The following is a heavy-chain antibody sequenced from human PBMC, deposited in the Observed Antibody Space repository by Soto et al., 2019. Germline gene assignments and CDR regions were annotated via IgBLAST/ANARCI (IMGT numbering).Heavy chain of an antibody. D-gene: IGHD6-19*01. J-gene: IGHJ5*02. V-gene: IGHV3-23*01. Sequence: GGSLRPSCAASGLTFGSYAMSWVRQAPGRGLEWVAVISNTGLTTHYADSVKGRFTISRDNSKRTVYLQMNSLRVDDTAVYFCAKDPLWGQWLEYGYLDQWGQGNLVTVSS. CDR1: GLTFGSYA. CDR3: AKDPLWGQWLEYGYLDQ. CDR2: ISNTGLTT.